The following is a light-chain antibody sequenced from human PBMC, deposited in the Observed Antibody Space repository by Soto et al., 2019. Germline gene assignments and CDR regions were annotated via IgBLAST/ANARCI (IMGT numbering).Light chain of an antibody. Sequence: DIVLTQSPGTLSLSPGDRATLSCRASQSVNIYFAWYQQKPGKAPRLLIFDTSRRATGIPDRFSGSGSGTDFTLIISRLEPEDVAMYYCQKYDRPLHTFGRGTKLEIK. CDR3: QKYDRPLHT. J-gene: IGKJ2*01. V-gene: IGKV3-20*01. CDR2: DTS. CDR1: QSVNIY.